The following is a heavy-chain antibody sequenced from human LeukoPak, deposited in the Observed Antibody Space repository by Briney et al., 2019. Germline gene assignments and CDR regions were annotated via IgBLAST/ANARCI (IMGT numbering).Heavy chain of an antibody. CDR2: IYAGGNT. Sequence: GGSLRLSCAASGFTVSSNYMSWVRQAPGRGLEWVSLIYAGGNTYYADSVKGRFTISRDNSKNTLYLQMNSLRAEDTAVYYCARVLRGPDAFDIWGQGTMVTVSS. CDR3: ARVLRGPDAFDI. CDR1: GFTVSSNY. V-gene: IGHV3-53*01. J-gene: IGHJ3*02.